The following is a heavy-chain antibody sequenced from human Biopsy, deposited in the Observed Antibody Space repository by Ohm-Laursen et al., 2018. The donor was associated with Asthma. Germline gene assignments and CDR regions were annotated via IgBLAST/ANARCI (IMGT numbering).Heavy chain of an antibody. CDR3: AKRGSYFDY. J-gene: IGHJ4*02. V-gene: IGHV3-30*18. CDR2: ISYDRSNK. D-gene: IGHD1-26*01. CDR1: GFTFSSYG. Sequence: SLRLSCAASGFTFSSYGMHWVRQAPGKGLEWVAVISYDRSNKYYADSVKGRFTISRDKSKNTLYMQMNSLRAEDTAVYYCAKRGSYFDYWGQGTLVTVSS.